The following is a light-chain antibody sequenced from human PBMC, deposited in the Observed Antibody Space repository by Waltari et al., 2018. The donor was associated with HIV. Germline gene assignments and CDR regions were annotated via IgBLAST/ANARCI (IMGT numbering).Light chain of an antibody. J-gene: IGLJ3*02. CDR2: KSD. CDR1: TNNVCNQE. V-gene: IGLV10-54*01. CDR3: SSWDTSVSGVV. Sequence: QPGLTHAPSLSTSLTQTAIITCDGDTNNVCNQEVSWFRQELGRPPKLIAYKSDQRPSGMSGKFSTSTSSDTAYLTSSSLQSEDEADYFCSSWDTSVSGVVFGGGTKLTV.